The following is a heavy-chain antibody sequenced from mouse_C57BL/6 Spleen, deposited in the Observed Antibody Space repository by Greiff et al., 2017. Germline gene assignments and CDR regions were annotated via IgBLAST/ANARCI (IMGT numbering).Heavy chain of an antibody. V-gene: IGHV3-6*01. J-gene: IGHJ3*01. D-gene: IGHD2-2*01. CDR1: GYSITSGFY. CDR2: ISYDGSN. Sequence: EVKLLESGPGLVKPSQSLSLTCSVTGYSITSGFYWNWIRQFPGNKLEWMGYISYDGSNNYNPSLKNRISITRDTSKNQFFLKLNSVTTEDTATYYCASPTIYYGYGGFAYWGQGTLVTVSA. CDR3: ASPTIYYGYGGFAY.